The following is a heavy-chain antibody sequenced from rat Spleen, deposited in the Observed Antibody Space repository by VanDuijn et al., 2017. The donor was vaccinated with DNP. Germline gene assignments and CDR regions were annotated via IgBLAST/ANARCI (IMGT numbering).Heavy chain of an antibody. CDR2: IDTSGGST. CDR3: TRADYGSAYWYFDF. CDR1: GFTFSDYY. D-gene: IGHD1-3*01. J-gene: IGHJ1*01. Sequence: EVQLVESGGGLVQPGGSLKLSCAASGFTFSDYYMAWVRQAPTKGLEWVATIDTSGGSTFYRDSVRGRFTISRDYAKTTLYLQMNSLRSEDTATYYCTRADYGSAYWYFDFWGPGTMVTVSS. V-gene: IGHV5-27*01.